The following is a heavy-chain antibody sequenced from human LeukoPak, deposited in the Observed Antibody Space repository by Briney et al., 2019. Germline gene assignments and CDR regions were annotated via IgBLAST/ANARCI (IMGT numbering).Heavy chain of an antibody. CDR2: IYSGGST. CDR3: ARVGTGTTVYGMDV. CDR1: GFTVSSNY. D-gene: IGHD1-1*01. J-gene: IGHJ6*02. V-gene: IGHV3-66*01. Sequence: PEGSLRLSCAASGFTVSSNYMSWVRQAPGKGLEWVSVIYSGGSTYYADSVKGRFTISRDNSKNTLYLQMNSLRAEDTAVYYCARVGTGTTVYGMDVWGQGTTVTVSS.